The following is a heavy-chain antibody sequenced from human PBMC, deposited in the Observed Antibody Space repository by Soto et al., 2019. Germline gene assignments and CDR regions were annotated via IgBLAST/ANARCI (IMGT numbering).Heavy chain of an antibody. CDR3: ARQGFGTIHGLVDV. J-gene: IGHJ6*02. CDR2: ISFSGST. D-gene: IGHD3-10*01. Sequence: PSEILSLTCTVSGASISDYSWSWIRQPPGKGLEWIGYISFSGSTNYNPSLKSRVTVSIDTSKNQLSLKTSSVTAADSAVYYSARQGFGTIHGLVDVWGQGTTVTVSS. V-gene: IGHV4-59*08. CDR1: GASISDYS.